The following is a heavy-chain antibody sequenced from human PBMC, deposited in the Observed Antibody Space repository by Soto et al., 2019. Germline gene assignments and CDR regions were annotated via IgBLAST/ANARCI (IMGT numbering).Heavy chain of an antibody. Sequence: GGSLRLSCEASGFTFSSYAKSWVRQAPGKGLEWVSGISGSDGSTHYADSVKGRFTISRDNSKNTLYLQMNRLRAEDTAVYYCARNRAYYYGSGSYHNHWGRGTLVTVSS. CDR3: ARNRAYYYGSGSYHNH. V-gene: IGHV3-23*01. D-gene: IGHD3-10*01. J-gene: IGHJ5*02. CDR2: ISGSDGST. CDR1: GFTFSSYA.